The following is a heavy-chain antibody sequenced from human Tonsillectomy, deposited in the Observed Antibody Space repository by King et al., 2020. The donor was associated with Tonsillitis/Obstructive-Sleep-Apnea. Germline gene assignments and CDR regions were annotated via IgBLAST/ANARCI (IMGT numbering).Heavy chain of an antibody. CDR1: GGSISTSHW. Sequence: QLQESGSGLVRPSGTLSLTCAVSGGSISTSHWWRWVRQPPGKGLEWIGDIFHSGATNYNPSLKSRVTMSVDFSQNHFSLTLTSVTAADTAVYYCATPTDIDYYFDHWGQGALVTVSS. J-gene: IGHJ4*02. CDR3: ATPTDIDYYFDH. CDR2: IFHSGAT. D-gene: IGHD4/OR15-4a*01. V-gene: IGHV4-4*02.